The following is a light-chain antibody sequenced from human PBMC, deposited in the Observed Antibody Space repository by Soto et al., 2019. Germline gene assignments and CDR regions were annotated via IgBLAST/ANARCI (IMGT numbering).Light chain of an antibody. CDR2: DAS. CDR1: QSVSSS. CDR3: QQYNNWPPLT. Sequence: EIVMTQSPATLSVSPGDRATLSCRASQSVSSSLDWYQQIPGQAPRLPIYDASTRAAGIPARFGGSGSGTEFTLTISSLQSEDFAVYYCQQYNNWPPLTFGGGTKVELK. V-gene: IGKV3-15*01. J-gene: IGKJ4*01.